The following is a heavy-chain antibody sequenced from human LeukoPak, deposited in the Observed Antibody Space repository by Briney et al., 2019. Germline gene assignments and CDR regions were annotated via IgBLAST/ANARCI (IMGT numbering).Heavy chain of an antibody. J-gene: IGHJ4*02. D-gene: IGHD4-11*01. Sequence: SETLSLTCSFSDYSIRSDYQWGWIPQPPGRGLEWIGSINYSGTTYDNPSLRSRVTISIDTTKNQVFQKMRSMNAADTAQYYCARAEINDYSRYWGQGILVIVSS. CDR2: INYSGTT. CDR1: DYSIRSDYQ. CDR3: ARAEINDYSRY. V-gene: IGHV4-38-2*01.